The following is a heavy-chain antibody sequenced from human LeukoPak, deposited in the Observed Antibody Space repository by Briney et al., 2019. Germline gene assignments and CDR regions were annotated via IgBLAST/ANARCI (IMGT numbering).Heavy chain of an antibody. V-gene: IGHV1-18*01. D-gene: IGHD6-19*01. CDR1: GYTFTSYG. CDR3: ARSLTVAGTRRYYYYMDV. Sequence: ASVKVSCKASGYTFTSYGISWVRQAPGQGLEWMGWISAYNGNTNYAQKLQGRVTMPTDTSTSTAYMELRSLRSDDTAVYYCARSLTVAGTRRYYYYMDVWGKGTTVTVSS. CDR2: ISAYNGNT. J-gene: IGHJ6*03.